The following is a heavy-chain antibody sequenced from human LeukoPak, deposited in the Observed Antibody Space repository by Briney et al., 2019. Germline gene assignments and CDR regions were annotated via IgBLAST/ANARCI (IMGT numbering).Heavy chain of an antibody. CDR2: IKSTGDTT. Sequence: GASVKVSCTTSGYTFTSYHMHWVRQAPGQGLEWVAIIKSTGDTTVYAQKFQGRVTVTRETSTSTVYMDLSSLSSEDTAVCYCVREDAHTYYFDFWGPGTLVTVSS. CDR1: GYTFTSYH. V-gene: IGHV1-46*01. J-gene: IGHJ4*02. D-gene: IGHD2-2*01. CDR3: VREDAHTYYFDF.